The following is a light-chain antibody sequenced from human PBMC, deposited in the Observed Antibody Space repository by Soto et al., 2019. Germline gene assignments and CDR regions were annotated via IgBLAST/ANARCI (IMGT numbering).Light chain of an antibody. J-gene: IGKJ1*01. CDR1: QSVSSN. V-gene: IGKV3-15*01. CDR2: GAS. Sequence: EIVMTQSPATLSVSPGERATLSCRASQSVSSNLAWYQQKPGQAPRLLIYGASTRATGIPARFSGSXSGTXFTLTIISLQSEDFAVYYCHQYNTWPLTFGQGTKVEIK. CDR3: HQYNTWPLT.